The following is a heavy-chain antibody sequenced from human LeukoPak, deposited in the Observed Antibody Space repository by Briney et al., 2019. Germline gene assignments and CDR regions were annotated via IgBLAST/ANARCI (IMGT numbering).Heavy chain of an antibody. V-gene: IGHV3-23*01. Sequence: GGSLRLSCAASGFTFSSYGMHWVRQAPGRGLEWVSAISDGGGSTYYADSVKGRFTISRDNSKNTLFLQMNSLRAEDTAVYYCAKDARRTSGWYFFDYWGQGTLVTVSS. CDR2: ISDGGGST. CDR3: AKDARRTSGWYFFDY. D-gene: IGHD6-19*01. CDR1: GFTFSSYG. J-gene: IGHJ4*02.